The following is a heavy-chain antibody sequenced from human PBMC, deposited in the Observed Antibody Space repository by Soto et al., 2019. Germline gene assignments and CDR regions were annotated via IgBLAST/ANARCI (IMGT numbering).Heavy chain of an antibody. CDR1: GFTFSSYG. CDR2: ISYDGSTK. V-gene: IGHV3-30*18. CDR3: AKDRGATFQGGWYLLYY. J-gene: IGHJ4*02. Sequence: VQLVESGGGVVQPGRSLRLSCAASGFTFSSYGMHWVRQAPGKGLEWVAVISYDGSTKYYADSVKGRFTISRDNSRNTLYLQMNSLRAEDTAVYYCAKDRGATFQGGWYLLYYWGQGTLVTVSS. D-gene: IGHD1-26*01.